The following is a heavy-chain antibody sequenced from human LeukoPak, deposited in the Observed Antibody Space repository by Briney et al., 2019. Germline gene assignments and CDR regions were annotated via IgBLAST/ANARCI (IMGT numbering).Heavy chain of an antibody. CDR1: GDSVSSNSAA. CDR3: ARAPYSSSWYTGGYYYYMDV. V-gene: IGHV6-1*01. CDR2: TYYRSKWYN. J-gene: IGHJ6*03. Sequence: SQTLSLTCAISGDSVSSNSAAWNWTRQSPSRGLEWLGRTYYRSKWYNDYAVSVKSRITVNPDTSKNQFSLQLNSVTPEDTAVYYCARAPYSSSWYTGGYYYYMDVWGKGTTVTVSS. D-gene: IGHD6-13*01.